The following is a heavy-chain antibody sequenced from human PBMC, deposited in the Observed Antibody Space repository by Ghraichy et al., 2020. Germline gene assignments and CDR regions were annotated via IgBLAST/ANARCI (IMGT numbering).Heavy chain of an antibody. Sequence: GGSLRLSCAASGFTFSSYGMHWVRQAPGKGLEWVAFIRYDGSNKYYADSVKGRFTISRDNSKNTLYLQMNSLRAEDTAVYYCAKEGGSYYGGYFQHWGQGTLVTVSS. V-gene: IGHV3-30*02. J-gene: IGHJ1*01. CDR1: GFTFSSYG. CDR2: IRYDGSNK. D-gene: IGHD1-26*01. CDR3: AKEGGSYYGGYFQH.